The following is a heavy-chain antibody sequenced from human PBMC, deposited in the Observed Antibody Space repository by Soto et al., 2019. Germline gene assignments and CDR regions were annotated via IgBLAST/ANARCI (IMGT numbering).Heavy chain of an antibody. V-gene: IGHV4-34*01. CDR1: GGSFTGYY. CDR3: ARSGQQLVRGMRGYGMDV. Sequence: SETLSLTYAVYGGSFTGYYWIWIRPPPWKGLEWIGEINHSGSTNYNPSLKSRVTISVDTSKNQFSLKLSSVTAADTAVYYCARSGQQLVRGMRGYGMDVWGQGTTVTVSS. J-gene: IGHJ6*02. D-gene: IGHD6-6*01. CDR2: INHSGST.